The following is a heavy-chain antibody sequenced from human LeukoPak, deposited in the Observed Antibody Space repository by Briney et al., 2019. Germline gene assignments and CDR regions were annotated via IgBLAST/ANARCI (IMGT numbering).Heavy chain of an antibody. CDR1: GFTFSSFD. CDR3: ARADCSGSTCYLRRTWFDP. D-gene: IGHD2-2*01. CDR2: ISTSSRYI. J-gene: IGHJ5*02. Sequence: GGSLRLSCAASGFTFSSFDMNWVRQAPGKGLEWVSSISTSSRYIYYRDSVKGRFTISRDDAKNSLYLQMNSLRVEDTAVYYCARADCSGSTCYLRRTWFDPWGQGTLVTVSS. V-gene: IGHV3-21*01.